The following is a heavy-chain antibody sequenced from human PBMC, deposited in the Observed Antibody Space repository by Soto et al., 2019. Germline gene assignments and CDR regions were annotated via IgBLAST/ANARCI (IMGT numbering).Heavy chain of an antibody. Sequence: SGGSLRLSCAASGFTFDDYAMHWVRQAPGKGLEWVSGISWNSGSIGYADSVKGRFTISRDNAKNSLYLQMNSLRAEDTALYYCAKGSSWYAYYFDYWGQGTLVTVSS. CDR3: AKGSSWYAYYFDY. CDR1: GFTFDDYA. D-gene: IGHD6-13*01. CDR2: ISWNSGSI. V-gene: IGHV3-9*01. J-gene: IGHJ4*02.